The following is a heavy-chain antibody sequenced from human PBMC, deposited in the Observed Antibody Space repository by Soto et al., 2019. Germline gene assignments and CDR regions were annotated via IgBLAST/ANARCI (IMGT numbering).Heavy chain of an antibody. CDR1: GGSITSYY. V-gene: IGHV4-59*01. CDR2: IDNSGSS. D-gene: IGHD6-19*01. CDR3: ARDSGTVAGTGTFDY. J-gene: IGHJ4*02. Sequence: PSETLSLTCTASGGSITSYYWSWIRQPPGKGLEWIGYIDNSGSSVSNPSLTSRVTISADASKDQFSLKLISVTAADTAVYFCARDSGTVAGTGTFDYWGQGALVTVSS.